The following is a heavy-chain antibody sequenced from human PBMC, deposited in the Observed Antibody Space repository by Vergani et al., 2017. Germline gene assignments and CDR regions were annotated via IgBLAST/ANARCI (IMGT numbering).Heavy chain of an antibody. J-gene: IGHJ6*02. V-gene: IGHV1-69*01. CDR2: IIPIFGTA. CDR3: ARVLQDDVAQGVSWNYYGMDV. D-gene: IGHD5-12*01. CDR1: GGTFSSYA. Sequence: QVQLVQSGAEVKKPGSSVKVFCKASGGTFSSYAISWVRQAPGQGLEWMGGIIPIFGTATYAQKFQGRVTIDADESTSTTSTTVSSLKSEDTAVYFGARVLQDDVAQGVSWNYYGMDVWGQGTTVTVSS.